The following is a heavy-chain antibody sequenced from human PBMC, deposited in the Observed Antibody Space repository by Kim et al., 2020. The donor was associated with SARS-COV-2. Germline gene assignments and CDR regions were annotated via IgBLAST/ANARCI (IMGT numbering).Heavy chain of an antibody. V-gene: IGHV3-48*02. Sequence: GGSLRLSCAASGFTFSSYSMNWVRQAPGKGLEWVSYISSSSSTIYYADSVKGRFTISRDNAKNSLYLQMNSLRDEDTAVYYCARDLDYDFWSGYAKTFYYWGQGTLVTVSS. CDR2: ISSSSSTI. CDR3: ARDLDYDFWSGYAKTFYY. D-gene: IGHD3-3*01. J-gene: IGHJ4*02. CDR1: GFTFSSYS.